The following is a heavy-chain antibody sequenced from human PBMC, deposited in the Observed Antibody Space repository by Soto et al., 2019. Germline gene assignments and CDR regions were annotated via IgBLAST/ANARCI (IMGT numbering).Heavy chain of an antibody. J-gene: IGHJ4*02. CDR1: GFTFSSYW. CDR2: INIDGIT. V-gene: IGHV3-74*01. Sequence: EVQLVESGGGLVQPGGSLRLSCAASGFTFSSYWMHWVRQAPGKGLVWVSRINIDGITSYADSVKGRFTISRDNAKNTLYRQMTTLGAGDTAVYYCARGDGDNYDGHGYLARHWGQGTLVTVSS. D-gene: IGHD3-22*01. CDR3: ARGDGDNYDGHGYLARH.